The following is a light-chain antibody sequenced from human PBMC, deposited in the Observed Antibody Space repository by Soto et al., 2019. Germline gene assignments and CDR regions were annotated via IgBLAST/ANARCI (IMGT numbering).Light chain of an antibody. Sequence: DIQMTQSPSSLSASVGDRVTITCRASQTINTYLNWYQQKPGKAPKLLIYDASSLQSGVPSRFSGSGSGTDFTLTISSLQPEDSATYFCRQSHIKRTFGQGTKVEIK. V-gene: IGKV1-39*01. J-gene: IGKJ1*01. CDR1: QTINTY. CDR2: DAS. CDR3: RQSHIKRT.